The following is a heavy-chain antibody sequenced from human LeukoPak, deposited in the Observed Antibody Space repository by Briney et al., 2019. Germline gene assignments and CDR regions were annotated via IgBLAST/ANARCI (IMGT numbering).Heavy chain of an antibody. Sequence: GGSLRLSCAASGFTFSSYAMHWVRQAPGKGLEWVAVISYDGSNKYYADSVKGRFTISRDNSKNTLYLQMNSLRAEDTAVYYCAREGYYGDYVVDYWGQGTLVTVSS. J-gene: IGHJ4*02. V-gene: IGHV3-30-3*01. CDR2: ISYDGSNK. CDR3: AREGYYGDYVVDY. D-gene: IGHD4-17*01. CDR1: GFTFSSYA.